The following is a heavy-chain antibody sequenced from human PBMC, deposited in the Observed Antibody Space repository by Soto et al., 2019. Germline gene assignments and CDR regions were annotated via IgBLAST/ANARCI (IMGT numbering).Heavy chain of an antibody. D-gene: IGHD6-13*01. Sequence: QVQLVESGGGVVQPGRSLRLSCAASGFTFSSYGMHWVRQAPGKGLACVALVWFDGSSKYYADSVKGRFTISRDNSKNTLYLQMDSLRAEDTAMYYCAKDVSGYRNWFDPWGQGTLVTVSS. V-gene: IGHV3-33*06. CDR1: GFTFSSYG. CDR3: AKDVSGYRNWFDP. CDR2: VWFDGSSK. J-gene: IGHJ5*02.